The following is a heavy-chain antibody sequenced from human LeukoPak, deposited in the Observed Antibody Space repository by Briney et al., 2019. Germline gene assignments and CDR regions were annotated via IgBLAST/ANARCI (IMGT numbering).Heavy chain of an antibody. V-gene: IGHV1-2*02. J-gene: IGHJ3*02. D-gene: IGHD1-1*01. Sequence: GASVKVSCKASGYTFTGHYMHWVRQAPGQGLEWMGWINPNSGGTNYAQKFQGRVTMTRDTSISTAYMELSRLRSDDTAVYYCAKDRARAGTMVDAFDMWGQGTMVTVSS. CDR3: AKDRARAGTMVDAFDM. CDR2: INPNSGGT. CDR1: GYTFTGHY.